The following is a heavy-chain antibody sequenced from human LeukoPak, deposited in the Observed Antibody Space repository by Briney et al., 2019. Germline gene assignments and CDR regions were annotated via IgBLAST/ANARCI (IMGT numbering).Heavy chain of an antibody. J-gene: IGHJ4*02. CDR2: MYYRGNT. CDR1: GGSIGTITYY. V-gene: IGHV4-39*07. Sequence: SETLSLTCTVSGGSIGTITYYWGWIRQPPGKGLERVGHMYYRGNTFYNPSLKSRVTISVDTSKNQFSLKLRSVTAADTAVYYCARLYGNYQNYFDYWGQGTLVTVSS. CDR3: ARLYGNYQNYFDY. D-gene: IGHD1-7*01.